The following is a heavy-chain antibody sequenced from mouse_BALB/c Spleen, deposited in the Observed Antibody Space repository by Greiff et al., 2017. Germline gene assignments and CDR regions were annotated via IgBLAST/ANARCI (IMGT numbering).Heavy chain of an antibody. V-gene: IGHV2-9*02. Sequence: VQVVESGPGLVAPSQSLSITCTVSGFSLTSYGVHWVRQPPGKGLEWLGVIWAGGSTNYNSALMSRLSISKDNSKSQVFLKMNSLQTDDTAMYYCAREGYGNQGFAYWGQGTLVTVSA. D-gene: IGHD2-1*01. CDR2: IWAGGST. CDR1: GFSLTSYG. CDR3: AREGYGNQGFAY. J-gene: IGHJ3*01.